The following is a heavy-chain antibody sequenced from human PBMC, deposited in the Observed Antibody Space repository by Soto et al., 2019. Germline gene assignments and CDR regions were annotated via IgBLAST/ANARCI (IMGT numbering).Heavy chain of an antibody. CDR3: ARGGYSNYYYYGMDV. CDR1: GFTFSSYG. J-gene: IGHJ6*02. CDR2: IWYDGSNK. D-gene: IGHD4-4*01. V-gene: IGHV3-33*01. Sequence: VGSLRLSCAASGFTFSSYGMHWVRQAPGKGLEWVAVIWYDGSNKYYADSVKGRFTISRDNSKNTLCLQMNSLRAEDTAVYYCARGGYSNYYYYGMDVWGQGTTVTVSS.